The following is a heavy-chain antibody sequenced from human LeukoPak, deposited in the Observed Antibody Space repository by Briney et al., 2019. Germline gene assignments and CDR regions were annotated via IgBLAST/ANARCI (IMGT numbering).Heavy chain of an antibody. D-gene: IGHD6-13*01. CDR3: AKVVQYTASTGTGLDY. J-gene: IGHJ4*02. CDR1: GFTFSTYW. Sequence: GGSLRLSCAASGFTFSTYWMTWVRQAPGKGLDWVSVIWFDGSYKYYGDSVRGRFTISRDNAKNTLYLQMNSLRAEDTATYYCAKVVQYTASTGTGLDYWGQGTLVTVSS. CDR2: IWFDGSYK. V-gene: IGHV3-33*06.